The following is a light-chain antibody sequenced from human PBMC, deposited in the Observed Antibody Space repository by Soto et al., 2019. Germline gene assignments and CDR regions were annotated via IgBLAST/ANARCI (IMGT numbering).Light chain of an antibody. V-gene: IGKV1-39*01. CDR2: EVS. CDR1: QTINTF. CDR3: QQTFSSPRT. J-gene: IGKJ1*01. Sequence: DIQVTQSPSSLSASVGDRVTITCRATQTINTFLNWYQHKPGRAPSLLMYEVSTLHAGVPPRFSGGGSGTNFTLTINGLQPEDFATYYWQQTFSSPRTFGPGTKV.